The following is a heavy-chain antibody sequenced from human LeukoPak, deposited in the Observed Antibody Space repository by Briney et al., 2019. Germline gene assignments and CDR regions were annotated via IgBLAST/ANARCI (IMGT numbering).Heavy chain of an antibody. J-gene: IGHJ4*02. CDR3: ARDLPVAGTPPFDY. V-gene: IGHV3-33*01. CDR1: GFTFSSYG. Sequence: PGRSLRLSCAASGFTFSSYGMHWVRQAPGKGLEWVAVIWYDGSNKYYADSVKGRFTISRDNSKNTLYLQMNSLRAEDTALYYCARDLPVAGTPPFDYWGQGTLVTVSS. D-gene: IGHD6-19*01. CDR2: IWYDGSNK.